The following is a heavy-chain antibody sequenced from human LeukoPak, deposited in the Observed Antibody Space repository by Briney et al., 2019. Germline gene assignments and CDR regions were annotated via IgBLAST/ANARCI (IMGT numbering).Heavy chain of an antibody. V-gene: IGHV1-2*02. CDR3: AVTPRYYYYGMDV. Sequence: GASVTVSFTASGYTFTGYYMHWVRQAPGQGLEWMGWINPNSGGTNYAQKFQGRVTMTRDTSISTAYMELSRLRSDDTAVYYCAVTPRYYYYGMDVWGQGTTVTVSS. J-gene: IGHJ6*02. CDR2: INPNSGGT. CDR1: GYTFTGYY. D-gene: IGHD2-21*02.